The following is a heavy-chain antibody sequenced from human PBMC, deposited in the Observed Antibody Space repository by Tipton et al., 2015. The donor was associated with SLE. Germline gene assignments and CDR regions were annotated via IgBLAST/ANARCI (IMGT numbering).Heavy chain of an antibody. D-gene: IGHD3-10*01. V-gene: IGHV4-39*07. J-gene: IGHJ3*02. CDR2: IYYSGST. CDR3: ARESWFGDCDAFDI. CDR1: GGSISSSSYY. Sequence: LRLSCTVSGGSISSSSYYWGWIRQPPGKGLEWIGSIYYSGSTYYNPSLKSRVTISVDTSKNQFSLKLSSVTAADTAVYYCARESWFGDCDAFDIWGQGTMVTVSS.